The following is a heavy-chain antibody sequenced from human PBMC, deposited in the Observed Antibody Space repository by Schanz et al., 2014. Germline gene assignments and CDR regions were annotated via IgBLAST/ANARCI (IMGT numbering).Heavy chain of an antibody. D-gene: IGHD5-18*01. CDR3: ARDRSYGYYDY. CDR1: GFTVTSYY. J-gene: IGHJ4*02. CDR2: IYSGDNT. V-gene: IGHV3-53*01. Sequence: EVQLVESGGGLIQPGGSLRLSCAASGFTVTSYYMSWVRQAPGKGLEWVSVIYSGDNTYYADSVKGRFTISRDNAQNSLYLQMNSLRAEDTAVYYCARDRSYGYYDYWGQGTLVTVSS.